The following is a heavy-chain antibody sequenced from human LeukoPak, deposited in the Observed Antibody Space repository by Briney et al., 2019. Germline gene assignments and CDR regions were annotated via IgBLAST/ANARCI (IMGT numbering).Heavy chain of an antibody. CDR3: AKDASCSH. V-gene: IGHV3-23*01. Sequence: GGSLRLSCAASGFTFSRSAMSWVRQAPGKGLEWVSTITNSGDSTYYADSVKGRFTISRDNSKNTVYLQVNRLRADDTAVYYCAKDASCSHGGQETLVTVSS. CDR1: GFTFSRSA. CDR2: ITNSGDST. J-gene: IGHJ4*02. D-gene: IGHD3-10*02.